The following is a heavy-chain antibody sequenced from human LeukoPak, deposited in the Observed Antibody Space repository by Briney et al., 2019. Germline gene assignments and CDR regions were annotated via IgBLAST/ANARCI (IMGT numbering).Heavy chain of an antibody. Sequence: GASVKVSFKASGYTFTGYYMHWVRQAPAQGLEWMGWINPNSGGTNYAQKFQGWVTMTRDTSISTGYMELSRLRSDDTAVYYCARSRDGDYYGMDVWGKGTTVTVSS. CDR2: INPNSGGT. J-gene: IGHJ6*04. V-gene: IGHV1-2*04. CDR3: ARSRDGDYYGMDV. D-gene: IGHD4-17*01. CDR1: GYTFTGYY.